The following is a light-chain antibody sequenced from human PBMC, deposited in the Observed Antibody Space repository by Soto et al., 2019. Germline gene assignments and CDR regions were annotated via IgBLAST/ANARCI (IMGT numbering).Light chain of an antibody. CDR3: SSYTSSSTSYG. V-gene: IGLV2-14*01. CDR2: DVS. Sequence: QATLTQAVSGTMSAGLLITITSTGTSSDVGGYNYVSWYQQHPGKAPKLMIYDVSNRPSGVSNRFSGSKSGNTASLTISGLQAEDEADYYCSSYTSSSTSYGFGTVTKVTVL. CDR1: SSDVGGYNY. J-gene: IGLJ1*01.